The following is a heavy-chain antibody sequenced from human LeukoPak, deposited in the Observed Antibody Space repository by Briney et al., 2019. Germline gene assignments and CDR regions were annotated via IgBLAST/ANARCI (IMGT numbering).Heavy chain of an antibody. CDR1: GGSISSYY. Sequence: PSETLSLTCTVSGGSISSYYWSWIRQPPGKGLEWIGYIYYSGSTNYNPSLKSRVTISVDTSKNQFSLKLSSVTAADTAVYYCARGLRYYGSGSYYSSEALGYWGQGTLVTVSS. CDR3: ARGLRYYGSGSYYSSEALGY. CDR2: IYYSGST. D-gene: IGHD3-10*01. V-gene: IGHV4-59*12. J-gene: IGHJ4*02.